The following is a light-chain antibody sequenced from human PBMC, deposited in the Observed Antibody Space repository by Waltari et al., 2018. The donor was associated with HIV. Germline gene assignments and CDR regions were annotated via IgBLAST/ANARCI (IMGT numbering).Light chain of an antibody. CDR3: SSFAPTNKFYVL. CDR2: EVT. J-gene: IGLJ2*01. CDR1: SSDIGGYNY. V-gene: IGLV2-8*01. Sequence: QSTLTQPPSASGSPGQSVTISCTGTSSDIGGYNYVSWYQQHPGKAPKLIMTEVTKRPSGVPDRFSGSKSGNTASLTVSGLQAEDEALYYCSSFAPTNKFYVLFGGGTTLTVL.